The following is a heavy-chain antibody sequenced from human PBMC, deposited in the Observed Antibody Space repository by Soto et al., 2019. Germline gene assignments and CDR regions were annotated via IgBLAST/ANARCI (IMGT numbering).Heavy chain of an antibody. CDR3: ARGFGWVDV. CDR1: GFTVSSNY. Sequence: EVQLVESGGGLVQPGGSLRLSCSASGFTVSSNYMSWVRQAPGKGLEWVSFIHSGGGTYYADSVKGRFTISRDNSKNTLYLQTNSLRAEDTAVYYCARGFGWVDVWGQGTTVTVSS. CDR2: IHSGGGT. J-gene: IGHJ6*02. D-gene: IGHD3-10*01. V-gene: IGHV3-66*01.